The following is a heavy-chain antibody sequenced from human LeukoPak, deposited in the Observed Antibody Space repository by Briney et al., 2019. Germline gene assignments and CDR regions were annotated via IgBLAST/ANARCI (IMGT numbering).Heavy chain of an antibody. CDR3: VRDQGAFDM. J-gene: IGHJ3*02. CDR2: IKQDASEK. Sequence: GGSLRLSCAGSGITLSSYWMSWVRQAPGKGLEWVGNIKQDASEKYFVDSLRGRFTISRDNAKNSLVLQMNSLRADDTAIYYCVRDQGAFDMWGHGTMVTVSS. V-gene: IGHV3-7*05. CDR1: GITLSSYW.